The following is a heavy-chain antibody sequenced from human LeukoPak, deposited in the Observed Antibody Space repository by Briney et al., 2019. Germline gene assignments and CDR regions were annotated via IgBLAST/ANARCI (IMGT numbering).Heavy chain of an antibody. V-gene: IGHV3-66*01. D-gene: IGHD1-26*01. CDR1: GFTFSSYG. Sequence: GGSLRLSCAASGFTFSSYGMDWVRQAPEKGLEWVSGISSGGTTHYADSVKGRFTISRDNSKNTLYLQMHSLRAEDTAVYYCAIDVGIRRAYWGQGTLVTVSS. CDR2: ISSGGTT. J-gene: IGHJ4*02. CDR3: AIDVGIRRAY.